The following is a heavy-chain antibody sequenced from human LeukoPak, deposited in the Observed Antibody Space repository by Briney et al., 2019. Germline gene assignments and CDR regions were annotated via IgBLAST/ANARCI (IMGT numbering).Heavy chain of an antibody. J-gene: IGHJ3*02. CDR2: ISDRGDNT. D-gene: IGHD5-18*01. CDR1: GFTFSAYG. CDR3: AKEGDSYGDAFDI. V-gene: IGHV3-23*01. Sequence: GGSLRLSCAASGFTFSAYGMTWVRQAPGKGLEWVSHISDRGDNTYYADSVKGRFTISRDNSKNTLYLQMNSLRAEDTAVYYCAKEGDSYGDAFDIWGQGTMVTVSS.